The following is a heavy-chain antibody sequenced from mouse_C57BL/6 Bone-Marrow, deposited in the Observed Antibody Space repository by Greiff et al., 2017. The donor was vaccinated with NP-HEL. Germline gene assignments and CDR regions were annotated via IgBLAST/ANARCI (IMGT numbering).Heavy chain of an antibody. Sequence: QVQLQQSGPELVKPGASVKISCKASGYAFSSSWMNWVKQRPGKGLEWIGRIYPGDGDTNYNGKFKGKATLTADKASSTAYMQLSSLTSEDSAVYFCARFYDGPYWGQATTLTVSS. CDR1: GYAFSSSW. V-gene: IGHV1-82*01. CDR2: IYPGDGDT. D-gene: IGHD2-3*01. J-gene: IGHJ2*01. CDR3: ARFYDGPY.